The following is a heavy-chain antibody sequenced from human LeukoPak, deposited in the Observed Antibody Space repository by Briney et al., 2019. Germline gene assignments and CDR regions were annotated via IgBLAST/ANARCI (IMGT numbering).Heavy chain of an antibody. D-gene: IGHD3-22*01. CDR2: IYSGGST. V-gene: IGHV3-53*01. Sequence: PGRSLRLSCTASGFTFGDYAMSWVRQAPGKGLEWVSVIYSGGSTYYADSVKGRFTISRDNSKNTLYLQMNSLRAEDTAVYYCARDGYYDSSGYSPYYYYGMDVWGQGTTVTVSS. CDR1: GFTFGDYA. J-gene: IGHJ6*02. CDR3: ARDGYYDSSGYSPYYYYGMDV.